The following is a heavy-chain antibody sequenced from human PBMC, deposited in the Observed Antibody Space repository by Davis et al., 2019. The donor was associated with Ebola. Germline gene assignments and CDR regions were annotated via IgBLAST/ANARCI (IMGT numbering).Heavy chain of an antibody. CDR1: GGTFSNYA. J-gene: IGHJ5*02. CDR2: IIPILGIA. Sequence: SVKVSCKASGGTFSNYAISWVRQAPGQGLEWLGRIIPILGIANNAQKFEGRVTITADKSTSTSYMELSSLRSEDTAIYYCARDFDPRIVGAISYWFDPWGQGTLVTVSS. V-gene: IGHV1-69*04. CDR3: ARDFDPRIVGAISYWFDP. D-gene: IGHD1-26*01.